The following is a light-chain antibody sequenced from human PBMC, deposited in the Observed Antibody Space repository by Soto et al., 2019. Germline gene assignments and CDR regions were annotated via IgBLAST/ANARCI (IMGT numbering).Light chain of an antibody. Sequence: QSVLTQPASVSGSPGQSITISCTGTSSDVGGYDFVSWYQHHPGKVPKLMIFEVSKRPSGVSNRFSGSKSGNTASLTISGLQAEDEADYYCCSYAAGDTFKFGGGTKLTVL. CDR2: EVS. J-gene: IGLJ2*01. CDR3: CSYAAGDTFK. V-gene: IGLV2-14*01. CDR1: SSDVGGYDF.